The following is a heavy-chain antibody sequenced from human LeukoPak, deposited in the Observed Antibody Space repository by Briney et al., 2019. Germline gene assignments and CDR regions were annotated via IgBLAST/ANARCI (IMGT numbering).Heavy chain of an antibody. D-gene: IGHD3-3*01. V-gene: IGHV4-34*01. CDR1: GGSFSGYY. J-gene: IGHJ4*02. Sequence: PSETLSLTCAVYGGSFSGYYWSWIRQPPGKGLEWIGEINHSGSTNYNPSLKSRVTLSVDTSKNQFSLKLSSVTAADTAVYYCAREAQVFYDFWSGYQSRYFDYWGQGTLVTVSS. CDR3: AREAQVFYDFWSGYQSRYFDY. CDR2: INHSGST.